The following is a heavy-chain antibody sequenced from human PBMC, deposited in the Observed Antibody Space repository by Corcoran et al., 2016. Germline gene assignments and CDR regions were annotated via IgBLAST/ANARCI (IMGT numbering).Heavy chain of an antibody. CDR2: ITGDGGDT. J-gene: IGHJ3*01. CDR1: GFAFSTYW. CDR3: ARGGGWSSGRFRAFGF. V-gene: IGHV3-74*03. Sequence: EVQLVESGGGLVQPGGSLRLSCAASGFAFSTYWMHWVRQVPGKGLMWVSRITGDGGDTTYADSVKGRFTISSDNAENTLYLQMDSLRAEDTAVYYCARGGGWSSGRFRAFGFWGQGTMVTVSS. D-gene: IGHD6-25*01.